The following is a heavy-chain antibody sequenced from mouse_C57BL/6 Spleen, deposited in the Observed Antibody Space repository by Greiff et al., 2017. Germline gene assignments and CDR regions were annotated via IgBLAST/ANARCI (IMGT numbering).Heavy chain of an antibody. CDR2: INPYNGGT. CDR3: ARKSSCYGYYAMDY. J-gene: IGHJ4*01. D-gene: IGHD3-2*02. CDR1: GYTFTDYY. V-gene: IGHV1-19*01. Sequence: EVQLQQSGPVLVKPGASVKMSCKASGYTFTDYYMNWVKQSHGKSLEWIGVINPYNGGTSYNQKFKGKATLTVDKSSSTAYMELNSLTSEDSAVYYCARKSSCYGYYAMDYWGQGTSVTVSS.